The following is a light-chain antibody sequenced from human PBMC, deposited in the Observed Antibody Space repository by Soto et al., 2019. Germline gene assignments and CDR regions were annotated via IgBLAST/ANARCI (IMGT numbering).Light chain of an antibody. CDR1: QGVGSW. CDR2: AAS. Sequence: DIQMTQPPSSLSASVGDRVTITCRASQGVGSWVAWYQQKPGKAPKILIYAASSLQSGVPSRFSGGGSGTDFTLIINSLQPEDYATYYCQQAHSFPFTFGHGTRLEIK. J-gene: IGKJ5*01. CDR3: QQAHSFPFT. V-gene: IGKV1-12*01.